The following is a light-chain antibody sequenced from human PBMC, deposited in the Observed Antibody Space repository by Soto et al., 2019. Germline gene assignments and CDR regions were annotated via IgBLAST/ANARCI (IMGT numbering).Light chain of an antibody. CDR2: GAS. J-gene: IGKJ4*01. Sequence: IQMTQSPSSLSASVGDRVTITCRPSQGISNYLAWYQQKPGKVPKLLIYGASTLQSGVSSRFSGSGSGTDFTLTISSLQPEDVATYYCQKYNSAPLTFGGGTKVEIK. CDR1: QGISNY. CDR3: QKYNSAPLT. V-gene: IGKV1-27*01.